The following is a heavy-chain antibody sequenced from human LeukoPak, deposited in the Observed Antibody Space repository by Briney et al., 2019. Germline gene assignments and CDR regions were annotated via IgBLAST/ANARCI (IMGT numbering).Heavy chain of an antibody. D-gene: IGHD3-10*01. CDR3: ARITMVRGSDFDY. CDR2: ISYDGSNK. J-gene: IGHJ4*02. V-gene: IGHV3-30-3*01. Sequence: GGSLRLSCAASGFTFSSYAMHWVRQAPGKGLEWVAVISYDGSNKYYADSVKGRFTISRDNAKNSLYLQMNSLRAEDTAVYYCARITMVRGSDFDYWGQGTLVTVSS. CDR1: GFTFSSYA.